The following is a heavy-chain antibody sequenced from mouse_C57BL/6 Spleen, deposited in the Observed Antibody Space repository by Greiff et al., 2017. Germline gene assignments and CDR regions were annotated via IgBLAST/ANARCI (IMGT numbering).Heavy chain of an antibody. CDR3: ARDGSSEGGYFDV. CDR1: GYAFSSSW. CDR2: LYPGDGDT. D-gene: IGHD1-1*01. Sequence: VQLQESGPELVKPGASVTISCTASGYAFSSSWMNWVKQRPGTGLAWIGRLYPGDGDTNYHGKFKGKATLTADTSSSTADMQLSSRTSEDAAVDCCARDGSSEGGYFDVWGTGTTVTVSS. V-gene: IGHV1-82*01. J-gene: IGHJ1*03.